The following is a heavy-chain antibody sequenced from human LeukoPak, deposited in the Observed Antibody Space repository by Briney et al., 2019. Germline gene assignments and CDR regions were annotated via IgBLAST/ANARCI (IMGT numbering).Heavy chain of an antibody. CDR1: GGTSNNSA. V-gene: IGHV1-69*05. CDR3: ARELGDIVVVVAAKGKDAFDI. CDR2: IIPIFGTT. D-gene: IGHD2-15*01. J-gene: IGHJ3*02. Sequence: ASVKVSCKASGGTSNNSAINWGRQAPGQGLEWMGRIIPIFGTTNYAQKFQGRVTITTDGSTSTAYVELSSLRSEDTALYYCARELGDIVVVVAAKGKDAFDIWGQGTMVTVSS.